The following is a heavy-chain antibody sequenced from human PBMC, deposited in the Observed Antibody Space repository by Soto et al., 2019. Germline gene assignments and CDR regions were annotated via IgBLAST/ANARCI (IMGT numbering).Heavy chain of an antibody. D-gene: IGHD2-8*01. J-gene: IGHJ5*02. Sequence: GSLRLSCAASGFTFSSYEMNWVRQAPGKGLEWVSYISSSGSTIYYADSVKGRFTISRDNAKNSLYLQMNSLRAEDTAVYYCARMAYAQSSGLWWFDPWGQGNLVTVCS. CDR2: ISSSGSTI. CDR1: GFTFSSYE. CDR3: ARMAYAQSSGLWWFDP. V-gene: IGHV3-48*03.